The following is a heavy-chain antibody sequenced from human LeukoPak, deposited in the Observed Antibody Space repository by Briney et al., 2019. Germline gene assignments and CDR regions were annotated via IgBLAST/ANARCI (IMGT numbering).Heavy chain of an antibody. CDR2: INDSGGTK. J-gene: IGHJ4*02. Sequence: PGGSLRLSCSASGFTFSSYAMHWVRQGPGKGLEYVSGINDSGGTKHYADSVKGRFTISRDDSKNTLYLQMSSLRAEDTAVYHCVKDLSGSYTFDYWGQGTLVTVSS. V-gene: IGHV3-64D*09. D-gene: IGHD1-26*01. CDR3: VKDLSGSYTFDY. CDR1: GFTFSSYA.